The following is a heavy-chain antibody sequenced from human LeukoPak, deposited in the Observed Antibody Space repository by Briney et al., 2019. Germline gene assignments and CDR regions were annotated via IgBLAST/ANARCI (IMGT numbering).Heavy chain of an antibody. J-gene: IGHJ5*02. Sequence: ASVKVSCKASGYTFTNYGISWVRQAPGQGLEWMGWISAYNGNTNYAQKLQGRVTMTTDTSTSTAYMELRSLRSDDTAVYYCARVPCTNGVCFEDWFDPWGQGTLVTVSS. CDR3: ARVPCTNGVCFEDWFDP. CDR2: ISAYNGNT. CDR1: GYTFTNYG. D-gene: IGHD2-8*01. V-gene: IGHV1-18*01.